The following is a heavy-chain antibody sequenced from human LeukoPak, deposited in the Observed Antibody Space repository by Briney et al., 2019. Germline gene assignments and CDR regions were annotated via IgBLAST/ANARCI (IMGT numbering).Heavy chain of an antibody. J-gene: IGHJ6*02. Sequence: GGSLRLSCAASGFTFSSHAMHWVRQAPGKGLEWVVVISYDGSNKYYADSVKGRFTISRDNFKNMLYLQMNSLRAEDTAMYYCAKEAAAPSYYYYGMDVWGQGTTVTVSS. CDR1: GFTFSSHA. CDR3: AKEAAAPSYYYYGMDV. V-gene: IGHV3-30*04. CDR2: ISYDGSNK. D-gene: IGHD6-13*01.